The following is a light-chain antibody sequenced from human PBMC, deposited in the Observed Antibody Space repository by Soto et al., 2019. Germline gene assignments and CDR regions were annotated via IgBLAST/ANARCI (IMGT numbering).Light chain of an antibody. Sequence: DIQMTQSPSTLSASVGDRVTITCRASQTISAWLAWYQQKPGKAPTLLIYKASNLERGVPSRFSGSGSGTAVTLNISSLQRDDFANYYCQQYDSYSYPFGQGHKLEIK. J-gene: IGKJ2*01. V-gene: IGKV1-5*03. CDR3: QQYDSYSYP. CDR1: QTISAW. CDR2: KAS.